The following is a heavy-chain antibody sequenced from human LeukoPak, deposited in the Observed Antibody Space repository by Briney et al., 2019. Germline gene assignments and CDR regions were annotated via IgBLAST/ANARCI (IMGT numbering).Heavy chain of an antibody. CDR1: GFTFSSCA. V-gene: IGHV3-30*19. D-gene: IGHD4-17*01. J-gene: IGHJ5*02. CDR3: ARDADYGDYVGWFDP. Sequence: GGSLRLSCAASGFTFSSCAMHWVRQAPGKGLEWVAVISYDGSNKYYADSVKGRFTISRDNSKNTLYLQMNSLRAEDTAVYYCARDADYGDYVGWFDPWGQGTLVTVSS. CDR2: ISYDGSNK.